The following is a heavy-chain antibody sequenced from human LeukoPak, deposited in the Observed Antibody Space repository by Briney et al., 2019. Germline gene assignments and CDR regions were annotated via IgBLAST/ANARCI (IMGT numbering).Heavy chain of an antibody. J-gene: IGHJ4*02. CDR1: GGSISSSSYY. CDR2: LYYSGST. Sequence: SETLSLTCTVSGGSISSSSYYWGWIRQPPGKGLGWIGTLYYSGSTYYNPSLKSRVTISVDTSKNQFSLRLSSVTAADTAVYYCARGVGRGYYFDYWGQGTLVTVSS. V-gene: IGHV4-39*07. CDR3: ARGVGRGYYFDY. D-gene: IGHD1-26*01.